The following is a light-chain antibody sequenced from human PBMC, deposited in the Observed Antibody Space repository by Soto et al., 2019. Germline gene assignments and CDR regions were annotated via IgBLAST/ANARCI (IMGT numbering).Light chain of an antibody. J-gene: IGKJ1*01. CDR3: QHCNNYLWT. CDR1: QTISDW. V-gene: IGKV1-5*03. CDR2: KTS. Sequence: DIQMTQSPSTLSASVGDRVTITCRASQTISDWLAWYQQKPGKAPKLLIYKTSSLESGVPSRFSGSGSGTEFTLTISGLQPEDFAPYHCQHCNNYLWTFGQATNVEIK.